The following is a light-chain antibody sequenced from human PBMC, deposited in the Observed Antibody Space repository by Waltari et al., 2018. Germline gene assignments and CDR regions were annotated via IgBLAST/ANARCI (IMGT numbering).Light chain of an antibody. CDR2: LGS. CDR1: QSLLHSNGRNY. V-gene: IGKV2-28*01. Sequence: DIVMTQSPLSLPVTPGEPASISCRSSQSLLHSNGRNYLNWYLQKPGQSPQVLIYLGSNRASGVPDRFSGSGSGTDFTLKISRVEAEDVGVYYCQQYYSIPPAFGQGTKLEIQ. CDR3: QQYYSIPPA. J-gene: IGKJ2*01.